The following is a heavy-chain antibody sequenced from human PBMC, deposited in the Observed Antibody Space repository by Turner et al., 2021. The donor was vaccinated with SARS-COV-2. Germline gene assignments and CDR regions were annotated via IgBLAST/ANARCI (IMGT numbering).Heavy chain of an antibody. D-gene: IGHD2-15*01. Sequence: EVQLVESGGSLIQHGGSLRLSCAASGFTVSSNYMSWVRQAPGKGLEWVSVIYSGGSTFYADSLKGRFTISRDNSKNTLYLQMNSLRAEDTAFYYCARDLGGLRFDYWGQGTLVTVSS. J-gene: IGHJ4*02. CDR2: IYSGGST. V-gene: IGHV3-53*01. CDR1: GFTVSSNY. CDR3: ARDLGGLRFDY.